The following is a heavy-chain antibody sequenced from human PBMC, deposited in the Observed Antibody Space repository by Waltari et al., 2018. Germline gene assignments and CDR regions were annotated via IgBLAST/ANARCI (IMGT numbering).Heavy chain of an antibody. CDR2: IYYSGST. Sequence: QVQLQESGPGLVKPSETLSLPCTVSGGSISSYYWSWIRQPPGKGLEWIGYIYYSGSTNYNPSLKSRVTISVDTSKNQFSLKLSSVTAADTAVYYCARATSSMIGRNAFDIWGQGTMVIVSS. V-gene: IGHV4-59*01. CDR1: GGSISSYY. J-gene: IGHJ3*02. D-gene: IGHD3-22*01. CDR3: ARATSSMIGRNAFDI.